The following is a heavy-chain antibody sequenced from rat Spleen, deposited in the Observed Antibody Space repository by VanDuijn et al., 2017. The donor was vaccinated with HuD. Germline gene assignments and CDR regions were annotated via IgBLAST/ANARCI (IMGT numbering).Heavy chain of an antibody. CDR1: GFSLTSYH. Sequence: QVQLKESGPGLVQPSQTLSLTCTVSGFSLTSYHVSWVRQPPGKGLEWMGVIWTGGSTAYNSLLKSRLSISRDTSKNHIFLKMNSLQSEDTTTYYCARAPGNGYVMDAWGQGTSVTVSS. J-gene: IGHJ4*01. CDR2: IWTGGST. CDR3: ARAPGNGYVMDA. D-gene: IGHD5-1*01. V-gene: IGHV2-43*01.